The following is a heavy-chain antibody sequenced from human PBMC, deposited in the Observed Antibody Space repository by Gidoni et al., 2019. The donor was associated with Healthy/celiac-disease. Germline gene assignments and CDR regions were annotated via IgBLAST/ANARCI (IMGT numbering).Heavy chain of an antibody. CDR3: AVYYYDSSGYWNYYYYGMDV. Sequence: QVQLVQSGAQAKKPGSSVKVSCKPSGGTLSSDAIRWVRQAPGQGLEWMGGIIPIFGTANYAQKFQGRVTITADESTSTAYMELSSLRSEDTAVYYCAVYYYDSSGYWNYYYYGMDVWGQGTTVTVSS. V-gene: IGHV1-69*01. D-gene: IGHD3-22*01. CDR2: IIPIFGTA. J-gene: IGHJ6*02. CDR1: GGTLSSDA.